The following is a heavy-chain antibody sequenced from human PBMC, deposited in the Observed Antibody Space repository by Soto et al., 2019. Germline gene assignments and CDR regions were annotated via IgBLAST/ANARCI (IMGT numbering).Heavy chain of an antibody. Sequence: EVQLVESGGGSVQPGESLRVSCEASGFTFENQWMHWVRQTPGKGLVWVARINGYGTRANYADFAKGRFTISRDNTQNMLYFQLNSLRGEDTGVYHCARGGAAGRGDAIDIWGPGTAVAVSP. CDR2: INGYGTRA. CDR3: ARGGAAGRGDAIDI. D-gene: IGHD3-10*01. CDR1: GFTFENQW. J-gene: IGHJ3*02. V-gene: IGHV3-74*01.